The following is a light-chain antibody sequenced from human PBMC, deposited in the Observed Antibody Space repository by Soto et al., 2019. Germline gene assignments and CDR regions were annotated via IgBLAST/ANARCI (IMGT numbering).Light chain of an antibody. Sequence: EIVLTHSAGTLSLSPGERATLSCRASQSVSTPYLAWYQQKPGQAPRLLIYSASRRATGIPDRFTGSGSGTDFTLTINRVEPEDFAVYFCQQYAGSPRTFGQGTKVDIK. J-gene: IGKJ1*01. CDR2: SAS. V-gene: IGKV3-20*01. CDR3: QQYAGSPRT. CDR1: QSVSTPY.